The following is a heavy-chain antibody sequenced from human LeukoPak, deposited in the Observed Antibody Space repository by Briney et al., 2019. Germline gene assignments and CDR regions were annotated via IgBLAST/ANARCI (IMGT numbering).Heavy chain of an antibody. CDR1: GGSTISSSYY. D-gene: IGHD1-26*01. V-gene: IGHV4-39*02. CDR2: TYYSGSP. CDR3: AGSRQWEHIDY. Sequence: PSETLSLTSTVSGGSTISSSYYWGWIRQPPGKGLEWIAITYYSGSPYYNPSLRSRVTISVDTSKNHFSLKLTSVTAADTAVYYCAGSRQWEHIDYWGQGTLVTVSS. J-gene: IGHJ4*02.